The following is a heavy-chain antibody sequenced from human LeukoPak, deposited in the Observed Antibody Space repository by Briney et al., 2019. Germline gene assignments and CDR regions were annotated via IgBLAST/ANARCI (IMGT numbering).Heavy chain of an antibody. CDR1: GGSISSYY. V-gene: IGHV4-59*01. J-gene: IGHJ6*03. CDR3: ARSYLGSPFYYYYHMDV. CDR2: VYYSGST. D-gene: IGHD1-26*01. Sequence: NPSETLSLTCTVSGGSISSYYWSWIRQPPGKGLEWIGYVYYSGSTSYNPSLKSRVTISVDTSKNQCSLKLSSVTAADTAVYFCARSYLGSPFYYYYHMDVWGKGTTVTVSS.